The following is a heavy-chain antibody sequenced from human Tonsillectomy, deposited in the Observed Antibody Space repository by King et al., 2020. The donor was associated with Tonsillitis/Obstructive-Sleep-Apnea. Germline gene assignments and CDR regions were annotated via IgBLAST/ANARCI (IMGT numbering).Heavy chain of an antibody. Sequence: VQLVESGGGLVQSGGSLRLSCAASGFTFSSYAMSWVRQAPGKGLEWVSAISGSGSSTYYADSVKGRFTISRDNSKNTLNLQMNSLRAEDTAVYYCAKDHQGCSTSCYWSIDYWGQGTLVTVSS. D-gene: IGHD2-2*01. CDR2: ISGSGSST. CDR3: AKDHQGCSTSCYWSIDY. CDR1: GFTFSSYA. V-gene: IGHV3-23*04. J-gene: IGHJ4*02.